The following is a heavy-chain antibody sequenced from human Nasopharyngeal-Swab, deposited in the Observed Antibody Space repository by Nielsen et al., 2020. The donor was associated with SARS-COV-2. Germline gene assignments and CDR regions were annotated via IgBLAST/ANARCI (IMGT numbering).Heavy chain of an antibody. D-gene: IGHD4-17*01. CDR3: ARDDYGDYGYFGH. J-gene: IGHJ4*02. CDR1: GYMFTGYY. V-gene: IGHV1-2*02. Sequence: ASVKVSCKASGYMFTGYYLHWVRQAPGQGLEWMGWIIPKTGDTNYAPKFQGRVTMTRDTSITTAYMELRRLRSDDTAVYYCARDDYGDYGYFGHWGQGTLVTVSS. CDR2: IIPKTGDT.